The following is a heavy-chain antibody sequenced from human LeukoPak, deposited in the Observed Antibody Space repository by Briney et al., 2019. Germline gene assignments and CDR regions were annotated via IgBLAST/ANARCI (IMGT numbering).Heavy chain of an antibody. D-gene: IGHD2-2*01. CDR3: EREAATVVIPTALRGGFDY. Sequence: PGGSLRLSCAASGFTFSTYAMHWVRQAPGKGLEWVAVISYVASNKYYADSVKGRFTISRDNSKNAVYLQMNSLRPEDTAVYYCEREAATVVIPTALRGGFDYWGQGTLVTVSS. J-gene: IGHJ4*02. CDR2: ISYVASNK. CDR1: GFTFSTYA. V-gene: IGHV3-30-3*01.